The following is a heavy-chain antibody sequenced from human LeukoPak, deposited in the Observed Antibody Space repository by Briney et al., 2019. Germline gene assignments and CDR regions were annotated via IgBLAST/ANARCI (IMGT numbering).Heavy chain of an antibody. CDR3: AGANDYGDYWDY. V-gene: IGHV3-7*03. D-gene: IGHD4-17*01. CDR2: IKQDGSEK. Sequence: GGSLRLSCAASGFTFSSYWMSWVRQAPGKGLEWVANIKQDGSEKYYVDFVKGRFTISRDNAKNSLYLQMNSLRAEDTAVYYCAGANDYGDYWDYWGQGTLVTVSS. J-gene: IGHJ4*02. CDR1: GFTFSSYW.